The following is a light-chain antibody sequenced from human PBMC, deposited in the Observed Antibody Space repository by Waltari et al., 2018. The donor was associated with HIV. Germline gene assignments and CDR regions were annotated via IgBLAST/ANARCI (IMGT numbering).Light chain of an antibody. CDR1: QSVLYNSNNKNY. CDR2: WAS. V-gene: IGKV4-1*01. Sequence: DIVMTQSPDSLAVSLGERATINCKSSQSVLYNSNNKNYLAWYQQKVGQPPKLLIYWASIRESGVPDRFSCSGSGTDFTLTITSLQAEDVAVYYCHQYYTTDRTFGQGTKVEI. J-gene: IGKJ1*01. CDR3: HQYYTTDRT.